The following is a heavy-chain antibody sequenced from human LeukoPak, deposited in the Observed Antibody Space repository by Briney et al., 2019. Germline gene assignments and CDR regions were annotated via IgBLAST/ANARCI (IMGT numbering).Heavy chain of an antibody. V-gene: IGHV3-74*01. CDR2: INSDGSDT. J-gene: IGHJ5*02. CDR1: GFTLSSYW. CDR3: ARDRPFSGSYLGFDP. Sequence: GGSLRLSCAASGFTLSSYWMHWVRQAPGKGLVWVSRINSDGSDTTYADSVKGRFTISRDNAKNMLYLQMSSLTAEDTAVYYCARDRPFSGSYLGFDPWGQGTLVTVSS. D-gene: IGHD1-26*01.